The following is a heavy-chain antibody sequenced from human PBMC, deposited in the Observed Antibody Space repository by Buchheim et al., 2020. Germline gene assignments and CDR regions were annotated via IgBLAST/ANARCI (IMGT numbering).Heavy chain of an antibody. V-gene: IGHV4-39*02. CDR3: ARDSGYYRLGNDY. D-gene: IGHD3-22*01. CDR1: GGSISSNTYY. CDR2: IYYSGIT. Sequence: QLQLQESGPGLVKPSETLSLTCTVSGGSISSNTYYWGWIRQPPGKGLEWIGSIYYSGITYYNASLKSRVAISVDTSKNQFSLTLNSVTAADTAVYYCARDSGYYRLGNDYWGQGTL. J-gene: IGHJ4*02.